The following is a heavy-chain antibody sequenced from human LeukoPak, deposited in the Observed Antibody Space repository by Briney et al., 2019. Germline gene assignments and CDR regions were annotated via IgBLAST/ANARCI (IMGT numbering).Heavy chain of an antibody. CDR3: ARIVPICSSTSCYDV. CDR1: GGTFSSYA. V-gene: IGHV1-69*13. Sequence: GPSVKVSCKASGGTFSSYAISWVRQAPGQGLEGMGGIIPIFGTANYAQKFQGRVTLSADESTSTAYMELSSLRSEDTAVYYCARIVPICSSTSCYDVWGKGTTVTVSS. CDR2: IIPIFGTA. D-gene: IGHD2-2*01. J-gene: IGHJ6*04.